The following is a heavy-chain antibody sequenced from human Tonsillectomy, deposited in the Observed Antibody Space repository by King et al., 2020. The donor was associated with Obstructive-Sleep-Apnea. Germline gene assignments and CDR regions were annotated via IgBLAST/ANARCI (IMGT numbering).Heavy chain of an antibody. CDR3: ARVATTGIFPYYYGMDV. V-gene: IGHV1-69*10. CDR1: GDTFSSYA. D-gene: IGHD6-13*01. CDR2: IIPILNIS. Sequence: VQLVQSGAEVKKPGSSVKVSCKASGDTFSSYAISWVRQAPGQGLEWMGGIIPILNISNYAQKFQGRVTITADKSPSTAYMEVSSLRSEDTAVYYCARVATTGIFPYYYGMDVWGQGTTVTVSS. J-gene: IGHJ6*02.